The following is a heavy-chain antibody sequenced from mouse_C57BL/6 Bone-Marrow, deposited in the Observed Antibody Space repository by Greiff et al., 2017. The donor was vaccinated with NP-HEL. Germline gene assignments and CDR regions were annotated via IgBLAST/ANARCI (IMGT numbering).Heavy chain of an antibody. D-gene: IGHD1-1*01. CDR3: ASDYGSRNDAMDY. CDR1: GYTFTSYW. J-gene: IGHJ4*01. CDR2: IHPNSGST. V-gene: IGHV1-64*01. Sequence: VQLQQSGAELVKPGASVKLSCKASGYTFTSYWMHWVKQRPGQGLEWIGMIHPNSGSTNYNEKFKSKATLTVDKSSSTAYMQLSSLTSEDSAVYNCASDYGSRNDAMDYWGQGTSVTVSS.